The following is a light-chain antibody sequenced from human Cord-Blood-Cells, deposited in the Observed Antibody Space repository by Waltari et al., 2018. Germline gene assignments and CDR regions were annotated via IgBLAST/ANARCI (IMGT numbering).Light chain of an antibody. CDR1: SRDVGSYNL. CDR2: EVS. Sequence: QSALTQPASVPGSPVQSSTIPCTGTSRDVGSYNLVSWYQPHPGKDPKIMIYEVSKRPSGVSNRFSGSKSGNTASLTISGLQAEDEADYYCCSYAGSSTYVFGTGTKDTVL. CDR3: CSYAGSSTYV. J-gene: IGLJ1*01. V-gene: IGLV2-23*02.